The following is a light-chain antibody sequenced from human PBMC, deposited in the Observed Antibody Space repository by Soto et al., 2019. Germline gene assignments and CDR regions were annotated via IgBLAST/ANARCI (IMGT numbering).Light chain of an antibody. J-gene: IGKJ2*01. CDR2: KAS. CDR1: QSVSSW. Sequence: DIQMTQSPSTLSASVGDRVTITCRASQSVSSWLAWYQQKPGKAPKLLISKASTLQNGVPSRFSGSESGTESTLTISSLQPDYSASYSCQQYNSHSSFGQGTKLEIK. V-gene: IGKV1-5*03. CDR3: QQYNSHSS.